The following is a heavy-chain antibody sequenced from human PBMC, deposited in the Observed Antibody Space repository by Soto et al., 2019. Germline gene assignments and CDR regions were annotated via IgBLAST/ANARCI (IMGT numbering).Heavy chain of an antibody. CDR1: GDSITTNY. CDR3: ARDRTTVNWYFDL. CDR2: INYSENT. V-gene: IGHV4-59*01. D-gene: IGHD3-16*02. Sequence: QVQLQESGPALVKTSETLSLTCTVSGDSITTNYWTWLRQPPGKGLEWIGYINYSENTNYSPPLKSRATISMETSKNQLSLKLTSVTAADTAVYYCARDRTTVNWYFDLWGRGTLVTVSS. J-gene: IGHJ2*01.